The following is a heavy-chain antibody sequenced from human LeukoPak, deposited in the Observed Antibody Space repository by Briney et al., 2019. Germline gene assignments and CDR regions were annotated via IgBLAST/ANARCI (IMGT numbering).Heavy chain of an antibody. Sequence: PSQTLSLTCAVSGGTISSDGYYWSWNRQPPGKGLEWIGYIYHSGNNYYNPSIKSRTTISVNRSKNQFSLKLSSVTDADTAVYYCASAYDHVPYAFDIWGQGTMVTVSS. J-gene: IGHJ3*02. D-gene: IGHD3-16*01. V-gene: IGHV4-30-2*01. CDR1: GGTISSDGYY. CDR2: IYHSGNN. CDR3: ASAYDHVPYAFDI.